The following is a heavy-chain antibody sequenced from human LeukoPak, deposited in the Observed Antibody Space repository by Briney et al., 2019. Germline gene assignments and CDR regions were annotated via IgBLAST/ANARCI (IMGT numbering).Heavy chain of an antibody. J-gene: IGHJ4*02. V-gene: IGHV3-33*06. CDR3: AKDAQRGFDYSNSLEY. Sequence: GRSLRLSCAASKFTFSHYGMHWVRQAPGKGLQWVAVIWSDGSNQYYADSVKGRFTISRDNSNNMVYLQMNSLRADDTGVYYCAKDAQRGFDYSNSLEYWGQGALVTASS. CDR2: IWSDGSNQ. CDR1: KFTFSHYG. D-gene: IGHD4-11*01.